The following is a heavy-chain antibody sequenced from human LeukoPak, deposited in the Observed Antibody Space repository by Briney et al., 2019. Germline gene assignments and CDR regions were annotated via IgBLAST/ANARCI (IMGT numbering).Heavy chain of an antibody. CDR3: AGDYYGSGSHDY. J-gene: IGHJ4*02. D-gene: IGHD3-10*01. CDR1: GFTFSSYA. V-gene: IGHV3-30-3*01. Sequence: GGSLRLSCAASGFTFSSYAMHWVRQAPGKGLEWVAVISYDGSNKYYADSVKGRFTISRDNSKNTLYLQMNSLRAEDTAVYYCAGDYYGSGSHDYWGQGTLVTVSS. CDR2: ISYDGSNK.